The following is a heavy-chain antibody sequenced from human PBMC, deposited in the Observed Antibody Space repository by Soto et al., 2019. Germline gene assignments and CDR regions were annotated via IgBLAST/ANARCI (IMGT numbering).Heavy chain of an antibody. Sequence: QVQLVQSGAEVKKPGSSVKVSCKASGGTFSSYAISWVRQAPGQGLEWMGGIIPIFGTANYAQKFQGRVTITEDESTSTAYMELSSLSSADTAVYYCSTSTRPGIAVAGTHFDYWGQGTLFTVSS. CDR2: IIPIFGTA. J-gene: IGHJ4*02. V-gene: IGHV1-69*01. D-gene: IGHD6-19*01. CDR1: GGTFSSYA. CDR3: STSTRPGIAVAGTHFDY.